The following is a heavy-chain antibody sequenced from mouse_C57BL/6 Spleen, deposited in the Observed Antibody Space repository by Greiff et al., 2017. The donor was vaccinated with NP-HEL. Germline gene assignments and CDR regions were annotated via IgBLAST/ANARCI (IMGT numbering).Heavy chain of an antibody. D-gene: IGHD1-1*01. Sequence: VQLQQPGAELVKPGASVKLSCKASGYTFTSYWMHWVKQRPGRGLEWIGRIDPNSGGTNYHEKFKSKATLTVDKPSSTAYMQLSSLTSEDSAVYYCAGCYCYGSREGDYFDYWGQGTTLTVSS. CDR3: AGCYCYGSREGDYFDY. CDR1: GYTFTSYW. CDR2: IDPNSGGT. J-gene: IGHJ2*01. V-gene: IGHV1-72*01.